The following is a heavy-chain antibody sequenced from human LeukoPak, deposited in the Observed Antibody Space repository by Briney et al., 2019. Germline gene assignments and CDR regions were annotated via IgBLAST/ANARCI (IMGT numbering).Heavy chain of an antibody. V-gene: IGHV3-21*01. Sequence: KPGGSLRLSCAASGFTFSSYSMNWVRQAPGKGLEWVSSISSSSSYIYYADSVKGRFTISRDNAKNSLYLQMNSLRAEDTAVHYCARGRRQTPSIAARQHYYYMDVWGKGTTVTVSS. D-gene: IGHD6-6*01. J-gene: IGHJ6*03. CDR2: ISSSSSYI. CDR3: ARGRRQTPSIAARQHYYYMDV. CDR1: GFTFSSYS.